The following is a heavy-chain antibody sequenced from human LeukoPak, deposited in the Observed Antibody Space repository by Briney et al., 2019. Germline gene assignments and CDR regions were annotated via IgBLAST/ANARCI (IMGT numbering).Heavy chain of an antibody. J-gene: IGHJ5*02. Sequence: QPGGSLRLSCAASGFTFSSYAMHWVRQAPGKGLEWVAVISYDGSNKYYADSVKGRFTISRDNSKNTLYLQMNSLRAEDTAVYYCARDGCMLCNRPLNWFDPWGQGTLVTVSS. CDR1: GFTFSSYA. CDR2: ISYDGSNK. V-gene: IGHV3-30-3*01. CDR3: ARDGCMLCNRPLNWFDP. D-gene: IGHD2-8*01.